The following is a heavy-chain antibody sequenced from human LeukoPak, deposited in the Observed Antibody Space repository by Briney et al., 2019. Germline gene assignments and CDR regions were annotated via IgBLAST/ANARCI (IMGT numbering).Heavy chain of an antibody. CDR1: GFTFSSYW. CDR2: IKSDGSSI. CDR3: ARRRYNWNAIDY. D-gene: IGHD1-20*01. Sequence: GGSLRLSCAASGFTFSSYWMHWVRQGPGKGLVWVSCIKSDGSSITYADSVKGRFTISRDNAKNSLYLQMNSLRAEDTAVYHCARRRYNWNAIDYWGQGTLVTVSS. V-gene: IGHV3-74*01. J-gene: IGHJ4*02.